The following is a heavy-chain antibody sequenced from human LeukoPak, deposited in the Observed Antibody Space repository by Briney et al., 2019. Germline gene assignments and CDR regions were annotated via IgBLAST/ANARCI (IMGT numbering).Heavy chain of an antibody. CDR2: IYASGST. V-gene: IGHV4-61*02. J-gene: IGHJ4*02. CDR3: AREGLDSSSSWFDY. Sequence: SETLSLTCTVSGGSLSSGSDYWSWIRQSAGKGLEWIGRIYASGSTNYNPSLKSRVTISVDTSKNQFSLKLSSVTAADTAVYYCAREGLDSSSSWFDYWGQGTLVTVSS. CDR1: GGSLSSGSDY. D-gene: IGHD6-6*01.